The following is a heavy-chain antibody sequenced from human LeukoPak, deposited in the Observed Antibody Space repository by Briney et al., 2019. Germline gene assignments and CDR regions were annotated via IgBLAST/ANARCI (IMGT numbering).Heavy chain of an antibody. CDR3: ARERSGAVAGLDY. V-gene: IGHV3-48*03. Sequence: GGSLRLSCEASGFTFRNYEMNWVRQAPGKGLEWLSYVSSASTAKNYADSVKGRFTISRDNAKNLLFLQMNSLRTEDTAVYFCARERSGAVAGLDYWGQGTLVTVSS. CDR2: VSSASTAK. D-gene: IGHD6-19*01. J-gene: IGHJ4*02. CDR1: GFTFRNYE.